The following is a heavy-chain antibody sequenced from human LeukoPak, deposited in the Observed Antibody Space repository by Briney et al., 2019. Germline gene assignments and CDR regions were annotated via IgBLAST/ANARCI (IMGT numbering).Heavy chain of an antibody. J-gene: IGHJ6*02. CDR3: ARSLGDV. CDR2: INHSGFT. Sequence: SETLSLTCAVYGGSFSGYYWCWIRQSPGKGLEWIGEINHSGFTNSNPSLKSRVTMSADMSKNQFSLNVSSVTAADTAVYFCARSLGDVWGQGTTVIVSS. V-gene: IGHV4-34*01. CDR1: GGSFSGYY.